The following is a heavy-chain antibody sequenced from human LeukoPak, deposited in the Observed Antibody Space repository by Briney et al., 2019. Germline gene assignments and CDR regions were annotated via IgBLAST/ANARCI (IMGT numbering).Heavy chain of an antibody. CDR2: INPNSGGT. V-gene: IGHV1-2*02. J-gene: IGHJ6*03. Sequence: ASVKVSCKASGYTFTGYYMHWVRQAPGQGLEWMGWINPNSGGTNYAQKFQGRVTMTRDTSISTAYMELSRLRSDDTAVYYCARDHGPMGAYYYYMDVWGKGTTVTISS. D-gene: IGHD3-10*01. CDR3: ARDHGPMGAYYYYMDV. CDR1: GYTFTGYY.